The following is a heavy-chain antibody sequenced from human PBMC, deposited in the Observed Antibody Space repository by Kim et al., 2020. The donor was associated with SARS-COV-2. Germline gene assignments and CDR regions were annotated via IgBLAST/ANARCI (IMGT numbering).Heavy chain of an antibody. CDR2: IYYSGAT. CDR3: ARGANNSDY. CDR1: GGSVNNFY. J-gene: IGHJ4*02. Sequence: SETLSLTCTVSGGSVNNFYWSWIRQPPGKGLEWIGYIYYSGATRYNPSLKSRVTISVDASKNQFSLKLSSVTSADTAVYYCARGANNSDYWGQGTLVTVS. V-gene: IGHV4-59*02. D-gene: IGHD2-15*01.